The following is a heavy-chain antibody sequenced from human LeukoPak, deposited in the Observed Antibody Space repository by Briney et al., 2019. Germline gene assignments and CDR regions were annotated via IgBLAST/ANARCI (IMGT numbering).Heavy chain of an antibody. D-gene: IGHD6-6*01. J-gene: IGHJ4*02. CDR3: ARGVKIAARPLYFDY. V-gene: IGHV3-48*04. CDR1: GFTFSSYT. CDR2: ISSSGSTI. Sequence: GGSLRLSCAPSGFTFSSYTMNWVRQAPGKGLEWVSYISSSGSTIYYADSVKGRFTISRDNAKNSLYLQMNSLRAEDTAVYYCARGVKIAARPLYFDYWGQGTLVTVSS.